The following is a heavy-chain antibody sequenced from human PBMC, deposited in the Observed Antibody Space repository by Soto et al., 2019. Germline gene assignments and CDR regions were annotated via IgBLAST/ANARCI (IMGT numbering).Heavy chain of an antibody. CDR2: IYYSGST. Sequence: SETLSLTCTVSGGSISSGDYCLSWIRQPPGKGLEWIGYIYYSGSTNYNPSLKSRVTISVDTSKNQFSLKLSSVTAADTAVYYCARGHNWNDGGGWFDPWGQGTLVTVSS. D-gene: IGHD1-1*01. V-gene: IGHV4-61*08. J-gene: IGHJ5*02. CDR3: ARGHNWNDGGGWFDP. CDR1: GGSISSGDYC.